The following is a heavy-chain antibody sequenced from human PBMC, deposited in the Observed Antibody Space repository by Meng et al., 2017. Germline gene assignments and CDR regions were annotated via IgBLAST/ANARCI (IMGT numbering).Heavy chain of an antibody. V-gene: IGHV1-46*01. D-gene: IGHD5-24*01. CDR1: GYTFTSYS. J-gene: IGHJ4*02. Sequence: AQLGQSGAEVKKPGVSWKVSCKASGYTFTSYSMHLVRQAPGQGPEWMGIINPSGGSTSYAQKFQGRVTMTRDTSTSTVYMELSSLRSEDTAVYYCARGGNVRDGCNYWGQGTLVTVSS. CDR3: ARGGNVRDGCNY. CDR2: INPSGGST.